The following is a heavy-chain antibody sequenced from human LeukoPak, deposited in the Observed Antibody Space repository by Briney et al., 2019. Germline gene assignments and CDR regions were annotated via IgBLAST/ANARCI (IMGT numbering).Heavy chain of an antibody. V-gene: IGHV3-21*01. CDR2: ISSSSSYI. J-gene: IGHJ6*02. Sequence: GGSLRLSCAASGFTFSSYSMNWVRQAPGKGLEWVSSISSSSSYIYYADSVKGRFTISRDSAKNSLYLQMNSLRAEDTAVYYCARGRELLLYYYGMDVWGQGTTVTVSS. CDR1: GFTFSSYS. CDR3: ARGRELLLYYYGMDV. D-gene: IGHD1-26*01.